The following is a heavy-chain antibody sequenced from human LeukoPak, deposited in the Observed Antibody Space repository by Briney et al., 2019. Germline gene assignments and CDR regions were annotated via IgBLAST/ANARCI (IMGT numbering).Heavy chain of an antibody. V-gene: IGHV4-31*11. CDR1: GGSISSGGYY. J-gene: IGHJ6*02. D-gene: IGHD3-3*01. CDR3: AREVYDFPLGMDV. CDR2: IYYSGST. Sequence: SETLSLTCAVSGGSISSGGYYWSWIRQHPGRGMEWIGYIYYSGSTYYNPSLKSRVTISVDTSKTQFSLKLSSVTAADTAVYYCAREVYDFPLGMDVWGQGTTVTVSS.